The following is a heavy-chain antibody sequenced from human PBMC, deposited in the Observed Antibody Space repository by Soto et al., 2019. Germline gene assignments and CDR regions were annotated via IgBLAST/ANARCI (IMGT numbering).Heavy chain of an antibody. D-gene: IGHD1-26*01. Sequence: KASETLSLTCTVSGGSISSYYWSWIRQPPGKGLEWIGYIYYSGSTNYNPSLKSRVTISVDTSKNQFSLKLSSVTAADTAVYYCARGGALSNWFDPWGQGTLVTVSS. V-gene: IGHV4-59*01. J-gene: IGHJ5*02. CDR2: IYYSGST. CDR3: ARGGALSNWFDP. CDR1: GGSISSYY.